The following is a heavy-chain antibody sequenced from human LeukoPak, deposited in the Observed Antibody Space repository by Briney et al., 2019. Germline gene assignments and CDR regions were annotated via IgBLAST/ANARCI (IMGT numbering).Heavy chain of an antibody. J-gene: IGHJ4*02. CDR1: GFTYSSYE. CDR2: ISVSGGST. V-gene: IGHV3-23*01. D-gene: IGHD3-10*01. Sequence: GGSLRLSCAASGFTYSSYEMSWVRQAPGKGLEWVSAISVSGGSTYYADSVKGRFTISRDNSKNTLYLQTNSLRAEDTAVYYCAKARVVRGPLPLDYWGQGTLVTVSS. CDR3: AKARVVRGPLPLDY.